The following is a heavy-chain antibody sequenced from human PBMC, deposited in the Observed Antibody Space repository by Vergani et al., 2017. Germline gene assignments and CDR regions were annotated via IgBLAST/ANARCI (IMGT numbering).Heavy chain of an antibody. D-gene: IGHD6-13*01. J-gene: IGHJ4*02. CDR2: IYTSGST. V-gene: IGHV4-61*02. Sequence: QVQLQESGPGLVKPSQTLSLTCTVSGGSISSGSYYWSWIRQPAGKGLEWIGRIYTSGSTNYNPSLKSRVTISVDTSKNQFSLKLNSVTAADTAVYYCARGSRAEGGSGPDKWGQGTLVTVSS. CDR3: ARGSRAEGGSGPDK. CDR1: GGSISSGSYY.